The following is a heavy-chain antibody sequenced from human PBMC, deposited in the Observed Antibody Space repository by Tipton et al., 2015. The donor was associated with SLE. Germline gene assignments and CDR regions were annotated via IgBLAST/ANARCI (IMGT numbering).Heavy chain of an antibody. V-gene: IGHV4-34*01. CDR1: GGSFSGYY. CDR2: INHSGST. D-gene: IGHD2-15*01. J-gene: IGHJ3*02. Sequence: TLSLTCAVYGGSFSGYYWSWIRQPPGKGLEWIGEINHSGSTSYNPSLKSRVTISVDTSKNQFSLKFSSVTAADTAVYYCARGKDIVVARDAFDIWGQGTMVTVSS. CDR3: ARGKDIVVARDAFDI.